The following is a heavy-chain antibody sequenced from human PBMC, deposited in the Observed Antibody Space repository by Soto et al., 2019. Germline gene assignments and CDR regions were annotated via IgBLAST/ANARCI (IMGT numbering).Heavy chain of an antibody. D-gene: IGHD2-2*01. CDR2: ISYDGSNK. Sequence: QVQLVESGGGVVQPGRSLRLSCAASGFTFSSYGMHWVRQAPGKGLEWVAVISYDGSNKYYADSVKGRFTMSRDNSKNTLYLQMNSLRAEETAVYYCAKDRVECSSTSCYHYYYYGMDVWGQGTTVTVSS. V-gene: IGHV3-30*18. J-gene: IGHJ6*02. CDR3: AKDRVECSSTSCYHYYYYGMDV. CDR1: GFTFSSYG.